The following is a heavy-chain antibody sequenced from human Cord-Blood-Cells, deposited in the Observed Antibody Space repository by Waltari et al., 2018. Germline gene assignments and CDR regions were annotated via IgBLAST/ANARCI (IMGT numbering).Heavy chain of an antibody. J-gene: IGHJ4*02. CDR1: GGSISSHY. CDR2: IYYSGST. CDR3: ARDRGSGSYDY. V-gene: IGHV4-59*11. D-gene: IGHD3-10*01. Sequence: QVQLQESGPGLVKPSETLSLTCTVSGGSISSHYWSWIRQPPGKGLEWIGYIYYSGSTNYNPSLKSRVTISVDTSKNQSSLKLSSVTAADTAVYYCARDRGSGSYDYWGQGTLVTVSS.